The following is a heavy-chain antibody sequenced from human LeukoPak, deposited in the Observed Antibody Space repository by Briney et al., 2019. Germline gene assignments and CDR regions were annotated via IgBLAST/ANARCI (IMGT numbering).Heavy chain of an antibody. Sequence: SETLSLTCAVYGVSFSGHYWAWIRQHPGKGLEWIGEISHSGGTKYNPSLKSRVTISEDTSKNQFSLKVTSVTAADAAVYYCARAGDTSGYYYYYDYWGQGTLVTVSS. V-gene: IGHV4-34*01. CDR2: ISHSGGT. D-gene: IGHD3-22*01. J-gene: IGHJ4*02. CDR1: GVSFSGHY. CDR3: ARAGDTSGYYYYYDY.